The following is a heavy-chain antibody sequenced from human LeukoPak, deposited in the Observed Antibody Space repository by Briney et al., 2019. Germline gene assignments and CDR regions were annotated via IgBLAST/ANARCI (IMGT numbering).Heavy chain of an antibody. J-gene: IGHJ4*02. CDR1: GYAFTSYY. D-gene: IGHD2/OR15-2a*01. CDR2: IDPGGGTT. Sequence: ASVKVSCKASGYAFTSYYVHWVRQAPGQGLEWMGIIDPGGGTTTYAQRFQGRVTMTRDTSTSTLYMELSSLRSEDTAVYYCARLSESPDYWGQGTLVTVSS. V-gene: IGHV1-46*01. CDR3: ARLSESPDY.